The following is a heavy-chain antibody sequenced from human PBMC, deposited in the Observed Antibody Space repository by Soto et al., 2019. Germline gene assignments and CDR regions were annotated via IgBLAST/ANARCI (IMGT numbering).Heavy chain of an antibody. V-gene: IGHV5-51*01. CDR1: GYSLNSHW. Sequence: PGESPKISRNGPGYSLNSHWIGWVRQMPGKGLEWMGIIHPGDSDNRYSTSFQGQVTSSADKSISTAYLQWSSLKASDTAMYYCARTHSDYEMNSYWGQGTLVTVSS. CDR3: ARTHSDYEMNSY. CDR2: IHPGDSDN. D-gene: IGHD4-17*01. J-gene: IGHJ4*01.